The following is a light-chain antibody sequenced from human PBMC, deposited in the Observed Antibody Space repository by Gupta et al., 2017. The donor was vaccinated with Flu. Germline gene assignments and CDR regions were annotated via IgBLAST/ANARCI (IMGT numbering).Light chain of an antibody. CDR1: SSDVVGYNY. Sequence: TISCTGTSSDVVGYNYVSWYHQHPGKAPKLMIYEVSNRPSGVSNRFSGSKSGNTASLTISGLQAEDEADYYCSSYTSSSTPHVVFGGGTKLTVL. J-gene: IGLJ2*01. V-gene: IGLV2-14*01. CDR3: SSYTSSSTPHVV. CDR2: EVS.